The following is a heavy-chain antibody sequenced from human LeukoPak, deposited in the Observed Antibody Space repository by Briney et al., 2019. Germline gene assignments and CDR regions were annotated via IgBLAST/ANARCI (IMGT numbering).Heavy chain of an antibody. CDR3: ARDQKRSYYDILTGYYGDY. V-gene: IGHV3-30*04. Sequence: PGGSLRLSCAASGFTFSSYAMHWVRQAPGKGLEWVAVISYDGSNKYYADSVKGRFTISRDNSKNTLYLQMNSLGAEDTAVYYCARDQKRSYYDILTGYYGDYWGQGTLVTVSS. CDR1: GFTFSSYA. D-gene: IGHD3-9*01. J-gene: IGHJ4*02. CDR2: ISYDGSNK.